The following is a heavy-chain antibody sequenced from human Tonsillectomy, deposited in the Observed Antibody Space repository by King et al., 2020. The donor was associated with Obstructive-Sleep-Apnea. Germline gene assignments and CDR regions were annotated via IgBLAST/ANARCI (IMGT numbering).Heavy chain of an antibody. V-gene: IGHV3-66*01. CDR2: IYSGGTA. CDR1: GFSVSKNY. Sequence: VQLVESGGGLGQPGGSLRLYCAASGFSVSKNYVSWVRQAPGKGVEWVSFIYSGGTAYYADSVQGGFTISRDNYKNTLYLQMNSLSAEDTAVYYCARDKSYPHHDWGQGTLVTVSS. J-gene: IGHJ4*02. D-gene: IGHD1-14*01. CDR3: ARDKSYPHHD.